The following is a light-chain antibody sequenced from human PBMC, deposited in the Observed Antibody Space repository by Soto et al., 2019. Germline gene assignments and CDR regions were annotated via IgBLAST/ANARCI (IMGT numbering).Light chain of an antibody. CDR2: GSF. V-gene: IGKV3D-20*02. Sequence: EIVLTQSPGTLSLSPGERAALSGLASQSLSSSYLAWYQQKSGQAPRLLIYGSFSRATGIPDRFSGSGSGTDFTLTISRLEPEDFAVYYCQQRSNWPITFGQGTRLEIK. CDR3: QQRSNWPIT. CDR1: QSLSSSY. J-gene: IGKJ5*01.